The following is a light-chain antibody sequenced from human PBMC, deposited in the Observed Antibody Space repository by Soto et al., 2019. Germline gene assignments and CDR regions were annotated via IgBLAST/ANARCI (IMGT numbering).Light chain of an antibody. J-gene: IGKJ4*01. CDR2: DAF. CDR3: QQYYNYPYT. CDR1: QDISSN. V-gene: IGKV1-16*01. Sequence: DIQMTQSPSSLSASVGDRVTITFRASQDISSNFAWFQQKPGKAPKSLIYDAFNLQTGVPSRFSSSGSGTDFTLTINGLQPEDFATYYCQQYYNYPYTFGGRTKVDI.